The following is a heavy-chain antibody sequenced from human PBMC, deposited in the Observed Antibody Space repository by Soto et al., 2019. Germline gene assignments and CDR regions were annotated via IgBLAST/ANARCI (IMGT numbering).Heavy chain of an antibody. CDR3: ARPGKSWSYTSYFDY. CDR1: GGTFSSYA. Sequence: QVQLVQSGAEVKKPGSSVKVSCKASGGTFSSYAISWVRQAPGQGLEWRGGIIPIFGTANYAQKFQGRVTLTADESTSTAYMELSSLRSEGTAVYYCARPGKSWSYTSYFDYWWQGTLVTVYS. J-gene: IGHJ4*02. CDR2: IIPIFGTA. V-gene: IGHV1-69*12. D-gene: IGHD1-26*01.